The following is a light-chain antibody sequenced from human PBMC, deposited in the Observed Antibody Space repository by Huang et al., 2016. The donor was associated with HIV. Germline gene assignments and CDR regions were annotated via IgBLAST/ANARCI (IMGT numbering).Light chain of an antibody. J-gene: IGKJ2*01. CDR3: QQTYNVPRT. CDR1: QTVDMY. CDR2: AAS. V-gene: IGKV1-39*01. Sequence: DIQMTQSPSSLSASIGDRVTMSCRASQTVDMYLNWYQHTPVRAPKLIIYAASNLQSDVPSRFSGTGSGTNFTLTISSLQPEDFVIYFCQQTYNVPRTFGQGTALEIK.